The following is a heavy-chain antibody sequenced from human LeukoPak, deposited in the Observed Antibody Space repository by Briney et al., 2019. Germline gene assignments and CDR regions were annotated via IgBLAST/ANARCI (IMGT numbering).Heavy chain of an antibody. J-gene: IGHJ4*02. D-gene: IGHD6-19*01. CDR3: ARGDGSGWHLDK. CDR1: GFPLSSNF. CDR2: MYSGGST. V-gene: IGHV3-53*01. Sequence: GGSLRLSCAVTGFPLSSNFMSRVRQAPGKGLQSVSIMYSGGSTDYADAVRGRLSISRDSSQNTVSLQMNSLRVEDTAVYYCARGDGSGWHLDKWGQGTLVTVSS.